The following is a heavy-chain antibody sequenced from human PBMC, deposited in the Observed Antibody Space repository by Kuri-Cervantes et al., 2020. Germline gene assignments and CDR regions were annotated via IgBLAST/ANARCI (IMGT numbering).Heavy chain of an antibody. J-gene: IGHJ5*02. V-gene: IGHV1-2*02. D-gene: IGHD5-18*01. Sequence: SVKVSCKASGYTFTDYYIHWVQQAPGQGLEWMGWINPNSGGTNYAQKFQGRVTMTRNTSISTAYMELSSLRSEDTAVYYCARGVRGYSYGPNWFDPWGQGTLVTVSS. CDR1: GYTFTDYY. CDR2: INPNSGGT. CDR3: ARGVRGYSYGPNWFDP.